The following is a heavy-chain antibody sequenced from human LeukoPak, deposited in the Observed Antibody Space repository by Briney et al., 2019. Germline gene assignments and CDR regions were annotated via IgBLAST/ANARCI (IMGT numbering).Heavy chain of an antibody. V-gene: IGHV4-31*03. Sequence: NPSQTLSLTCTVSGGSISSGGYYWSWIRQHPGKGLEWIGYIYYSGSTYYNPSLKSRVTISVDTSKNQFSLKLSSVTAADTAVYYCARGGWMATKGGHNYWGQGTLVTVSS. J-gene: IGHJ4*02. CDR2: IYYSGST. D-gene: IGHD5-24*01. CDR3: ARGGWMATKGGHNY. CDR1: GGSISSGGYY.